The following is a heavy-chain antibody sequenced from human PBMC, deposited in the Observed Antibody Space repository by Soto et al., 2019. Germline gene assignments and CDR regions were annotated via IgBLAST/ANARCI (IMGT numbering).Heavy chain of an antibody. J-gene: IGHJ4*02. Sequence: GSGPTLVNPTQTLTLTCTFSGFSLSTGGVGVGWLRQPPGKALEWLALIYWDDDKHYSPSLKSRLTITKDTSKNQVVLTMTNMAPVDTATYYCAHRPPSVVPTLAFAYWGQGTLVTVSS. CDR3: AHRPPSVVPTLAFAY. CDR2: IYWDDDK. D-gene: IGHD2-15*01. CDR1: GFSLSTGGVG. V-gene: IGHV2-5*02.